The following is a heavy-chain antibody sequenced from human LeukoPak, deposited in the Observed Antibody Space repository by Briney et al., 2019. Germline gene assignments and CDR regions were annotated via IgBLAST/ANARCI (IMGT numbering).Heavy chain of an antibody. V-gene: IGHV4-59*08. CDR2: IYYSGST. D-gene: IGHD5-24*01. CDR3: ARGARAGYNLEPFDY. J-gene: IGHJ4*02. CDR1: GGSISSYY. Sequence: SETLSLTCTVSGGSISSYYWSWIRQPPGKGLEWIGYIYYSGSTKYNPSLKSRVTISVDTSKNQFSLKLSSVTAADTAVYYCARGARAGYNLEPFDYWGQGTLVTISS.